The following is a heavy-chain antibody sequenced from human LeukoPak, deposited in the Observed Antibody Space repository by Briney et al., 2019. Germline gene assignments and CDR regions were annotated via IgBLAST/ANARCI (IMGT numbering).Heavy chain of an antibody. Sequence: GGSLRLSCAAPEFTFSSYSMSWVRQAPGKGLEWVSYITSSSTIYYADSVKGRFTISRDNGKNSLYLQMNGLRAEDTAVYYCAKGYDYRSGAGSFDYWGQGTLVTVSS. CDR2: ITSSSTI. V-gene: IGHV3-48*01. CDR1: EFTFSSYS. D-gene: IGHD3-10*01. CDR3: AKGYDYRSGAGSFDY. J-gene: IGHJ4*02.